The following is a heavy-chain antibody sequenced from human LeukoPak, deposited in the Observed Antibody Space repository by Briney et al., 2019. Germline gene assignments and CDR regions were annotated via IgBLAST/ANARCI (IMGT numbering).Heavy chain of an antibody. J-gene: IGHJ6*02. CDR3: ASRTSWYYALDV. CDR2: TGSSGDT. CDR1: GFSFSKKD. V-gene: IGHV3-13*01. D-gene: IGHD2-2*01. Sequence: GGSLRLSCAAPGFSFSKKDMHWVRQRTGKGLEWVSGTGSSGDTNYLGSVKGRFTISRDIAKNSLYLQMNSLRAEDTAVYFCASRTSWYYALDVWGPGTTVIVSS.